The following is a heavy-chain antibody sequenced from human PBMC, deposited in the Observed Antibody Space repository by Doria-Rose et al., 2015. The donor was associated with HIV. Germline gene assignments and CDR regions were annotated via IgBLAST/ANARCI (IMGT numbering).Heavy chain of an antibody. D-gene: IGHD6-13*01. V-gene: IGHV2-26*01. J-gene: IGHJ4*02. CDR2: IFSDDER. CDR1: GVSLSSPGMG. Sequence: QITLKEPGPVLVKPTETLTLTCTVSGVSLSSPGMGVSWIRQPPGKALEWLANIFSDDERSYKTSLKSRLTISRGTSKSQVVLTMTDMDPMDTATYYCARIKSSRWYHKYYFDFWGQGTLVIVSA. CDR3: ARIKSSRWYHKYYFDF.